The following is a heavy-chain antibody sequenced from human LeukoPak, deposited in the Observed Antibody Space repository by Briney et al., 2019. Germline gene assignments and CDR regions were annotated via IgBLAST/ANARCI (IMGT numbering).Heavy chain of an antibody. Sequence: SETLSLTCTVSGGSISSYYWSWIRQPPGKGLEWIGYIYYSGSTNYNPSLKSRVTISVDTSKNQFSLKLSSVTAADTAVYYCARVTPYNWNDGGAFDIWGQGTMVTVSS. CDR3: ARVTPYNWNDGGAFDI. J-gene: IGHJ3*02. D-gene: IGHD1-1*01. CDR1: GGSISSYY. CDR2: IYYSGST. V-gene: IGHV4-59*01.